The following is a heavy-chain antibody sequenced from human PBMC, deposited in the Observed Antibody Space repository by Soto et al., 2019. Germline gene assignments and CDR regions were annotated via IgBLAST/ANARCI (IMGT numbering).Heavy chain of an antibody. CDR3: ARDSQGLPDY. CDR1: GYTFTGYY. Sequence: QVQLVQSGAEVKKPGASVKVSCKASGYTFTGYYMHWVRQAPGQGLEWMGWINPNSGGTNYAQKFQGWVTMTRDTSISTAYTELSKLSSDDPDVYYCARDSQGLPDYWGQGTLVTVSS. CDR2: INPNSGGT. J-gene: IGHJ4*02. V-gene: IGHV1-2*04.